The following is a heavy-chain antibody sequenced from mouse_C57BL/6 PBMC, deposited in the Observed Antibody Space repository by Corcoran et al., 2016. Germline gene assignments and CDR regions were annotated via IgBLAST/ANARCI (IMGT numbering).Heavy chain of an antibody. V-gene: IGHV1-76*01. Sequence: QVQLKQSGAELVRPGASVKLSCKASGYTFTDYYINWVKQRPGQGLEWIARIYPGSGITYYNEKFKGKATLTAEKSSSTAYMQLSSLTSEDSAVYFCARSGVLLRSRFDYWGQGTTLTVSS. D-gene: IGHD1-1*01. J-gene: IGHJ2*01. CDR1: GYTFTDYY. CDR2: IYPGSGIT. CDR3: ARSGVLLRSRFDY.